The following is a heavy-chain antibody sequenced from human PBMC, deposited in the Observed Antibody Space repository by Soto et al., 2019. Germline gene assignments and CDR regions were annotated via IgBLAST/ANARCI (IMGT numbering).Heavy chain of an antibody. Sequence: SVKVSFKASGGTFSSYAISWVRQAPGQGLEWMGGIIPIFGAANYAQKFQGRVTITADESTSTAYMELSSLRSEDTAVYYCARDSGSYYYFDYWGQGTLVTVSS. J-gene: IGHJ4*02. D-gene: IGHD1-26*01. CDR1: GGTFSSYA. CDR3: ARDSGSYYYFDY. CDR2: IIPIFGAA. V-gene: IGHV1-69*13.